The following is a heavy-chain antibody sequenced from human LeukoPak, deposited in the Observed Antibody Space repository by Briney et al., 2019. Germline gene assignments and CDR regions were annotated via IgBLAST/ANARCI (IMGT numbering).Heavy chain of an antibody. V-gene: IGHV3-7*01. J-gene: IGHJ3*01. Sequence: GGSLRLSCVASGFIIGSYWMSWVRQAPGKGLEWVANIRQDGSEKYYVDSVKGRLTISRDNAKNSLYLQMNNLTAADTAIYYCSRAGYYGDDAFDLWGQGTRVTVSS. CDR2: IRQDGSEK. D-gene: IGHD2/OR15-2a*01. CDR1: GFIIGSYW. CDR3: SRAGYYGDDAFDL.